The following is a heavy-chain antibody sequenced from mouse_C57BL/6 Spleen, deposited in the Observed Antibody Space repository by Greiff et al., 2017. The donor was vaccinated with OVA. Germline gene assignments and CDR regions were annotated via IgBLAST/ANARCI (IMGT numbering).Heavy chain of an antibody. CDR1: GYSITSGYY. V-gene: IGHV3-6*01. Sequence: EVKLQESGPGLVKPSQSLSLTCSVTGYSITSGYYWNWIRQFPGNKLEWMGYISYDGSNNYNPSLKNRISITRDTSKNQFFLKLNSVTTEDTATYYCARYDYGWYFDVWGTGTTVTVSS. D-gene: IGHD2-4*01. CDR3: ARYDYGWYFDV. J-gene: IGHJ1*03. CDR2: ISYDGSN.